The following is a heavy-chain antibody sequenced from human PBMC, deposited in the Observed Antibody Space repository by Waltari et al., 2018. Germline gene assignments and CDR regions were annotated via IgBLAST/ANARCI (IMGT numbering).Heavy chain of an antibody. CDR3: AGGIGDY. J-gene: IGHJ4*02. CDR1: GFTFSSYW. CDR2: INSGGSLT. D-gene: IGHD2-15*01. Sequence: EVQLVESGGGLVQPGGSLRLSCAASGFTFSSYWMHWVRQAPGKGLVWVSRINSGGSLTTYADSVKGRFTISRDNAKNTLYLQMNTLRAEDTAMYYCAGGIGDYWGQGTLVTVSS. V-gene: IGHV3-74*01.